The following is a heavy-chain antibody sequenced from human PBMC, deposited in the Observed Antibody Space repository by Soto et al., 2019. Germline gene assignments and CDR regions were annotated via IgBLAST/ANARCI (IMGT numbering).Heavy chain of an antibody. Sequence: ASVKVSCKASGGTFSSYAISWVRQAPGQGLEWMGGIIPIFGTANYAQKFQGRVTITADESTSTAYMELSSLRSEDTAVYYCARDRRSGYYDFDYWGQGTLVTSPQ. J-gene: IGHJ4*02. CDR1: GGTFSSYA. CDR2: IIPIFGTA. D-gene: IGHD3-3*01. V-gene: IGHV1-69*13. CDR3: ARDRRSGYYDFDY.